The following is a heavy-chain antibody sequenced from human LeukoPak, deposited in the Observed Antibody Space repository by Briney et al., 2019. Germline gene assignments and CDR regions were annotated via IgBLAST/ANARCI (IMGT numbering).Heavy chain of an antibody. CDR1: GFTFSSYG. V-gene: IGHV3-30*03. J-gene: IGHJ4*02. D-gene: IGHD2-2*01. CDR3: ARDHWYQDY. CDR2: ISYDGSNK. Sequence: GGSLRLSCAASGFTFSSYGMHWVRQAPGKGLEWVAVISYDGSNKYYADSVKGRFTISRDNAENTLYLQMNSLRAEDTAVYYCARDHWYQDYWGQGTLVTVSS.